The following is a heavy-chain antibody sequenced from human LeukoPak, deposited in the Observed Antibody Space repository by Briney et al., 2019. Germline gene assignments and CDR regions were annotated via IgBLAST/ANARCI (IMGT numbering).Heavy chain of an antibody. CDR3: ASLAQYSSSWYPAYYYYCYGMDV. J-gene: IGHJ6*02. CDR1: GYTFTGYY. Sequence: ASVKVSCKASGYTFTGYYMHWVRQAPGQGLEWMGWINPNSGGTNYAQKFQGRVTMTRDTSISTAYMELSRLRSDDTAVYYCASLAQYSSSWYPAYYYYCYGMDVWGQGTTVTVSS. D-gene: IGHD6-13*01. V-gene: IGHV1-2*02. CDR2: INPNSGGT.